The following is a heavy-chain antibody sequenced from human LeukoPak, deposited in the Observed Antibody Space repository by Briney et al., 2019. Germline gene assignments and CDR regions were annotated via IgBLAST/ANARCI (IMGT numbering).Heavy chain of an antibody. V-gene: IGHV3-15*01. CDR2: IKSKTDGGTT. CDR1: GLTFSIAW. J-gene: IGHJ4*02. D-gene: IGHD3-22*01. CDR3: STDDSTTDDGSAEFDY. Sequence: GGSLRLSCAASGLTFSIAWMSWVRQAPGKGLKWVGRIKSKTDGGTTDYAAPVKGRFTISRDDSKNTLYLQMNSLKTEDTAVYYCSTDDSTTDDGSAEFDYWGQGTRVTVSS.